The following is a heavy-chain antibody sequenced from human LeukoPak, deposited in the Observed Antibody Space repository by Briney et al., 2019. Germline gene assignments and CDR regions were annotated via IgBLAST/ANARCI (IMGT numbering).Heavy chain of an antibody. Sequence: GGSLRLSCAASGFTFSSYWMHWVRQAPGKGLVWVSRINGDGSSTGYADSVKGRFTISRDNAKNTLYLQMNSLRVEDTAVYYCARGNYLQTNWGQGTLVTASS. CDR1: GFTFSSYW. CDR3: ARGNYLQTN. CDR2: INGDGSST. J-gene: IGHJ4*02. V-gene: IGHV3-74*01. D-gene: IGHD5-24*01.